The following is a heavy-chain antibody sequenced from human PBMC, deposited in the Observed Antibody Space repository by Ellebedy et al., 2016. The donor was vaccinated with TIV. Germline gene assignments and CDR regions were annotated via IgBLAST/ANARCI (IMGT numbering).Heavy chain of an antibody. CDR2: LYPTGTI. J-gene: IGHJ3*01. V-gene: IGHV4-4*07. D-gene: IGHD3-22*01. CDR1: GVSITSHF. Sequence: PSETLSLTCTVSGVSITSHFWTWLRQPAGKGLEWIGRLYPTGTITYNPSLESRVTMSRDTFKDQFFLNLTSVTAADTAVYYCARHGPQWFDAFDLWGLGTLVTVSS. CDR3: ARHGPQWFDAFDL.